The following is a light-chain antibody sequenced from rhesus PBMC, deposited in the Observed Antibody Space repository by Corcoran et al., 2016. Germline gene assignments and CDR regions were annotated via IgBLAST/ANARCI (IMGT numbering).Light chain of an antibody. V-gene: IGLV2S4*01. J-gene: IGLJ1*01. Sequence: QAAPTQSPSVSGSPGQSVTISCTGTTSVIGGYNRVSWYQQYPGKVPKLIIYEVTKRPSGISDRFSGSKSGNTASLTISGLPAEDEADYYCSSYATTGSYIFGPGTRLTVL. CDR1: TSVIGGYNR. CDR2: EVT. CDR3: SSYATTGSYI.